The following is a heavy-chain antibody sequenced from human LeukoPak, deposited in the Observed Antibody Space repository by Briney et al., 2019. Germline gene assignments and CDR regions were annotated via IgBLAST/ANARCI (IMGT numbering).Heavy chain of an antibody. D-gene: IGHD6-6*01. CDR2: ISQDAGAT. J-gene: IGHJ3*02. V-gene: IGHV3-7*04. CDR1: GFIFRNYW. CDR3: ARGGIITSYAFEI. Sequence: GGSLRLSCATSGFIFRNYWMSWVRQVPGKGLEWVASISQDAGATTYLDSVKGRFTTSRDNAKNSLYLQLNSLRAEDTAVYYCARGGIITSYAFEIWGQGTMVTVSS.